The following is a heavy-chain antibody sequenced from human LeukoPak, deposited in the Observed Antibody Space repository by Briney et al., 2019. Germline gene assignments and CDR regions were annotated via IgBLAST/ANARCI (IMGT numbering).Heavy chain of an antibody. CDR2: ISSSSSYT. J-gene: IGHJ4*02. Sequence: GGSLGLSCAASGFTFSDYYMSWIRQAPGKGLEWVSYISSSSSYTNYADSVKGRFTISRDNAKNSLYLQMNSLRAEDTAVYYCATGSGRYYGSGSYPAYWGQGTLVTVSS. D-gene: IGHD3-10*01. CDR1: GFTFSDYY. CDR3: ATGSGRYYGSGSYPAY. V-gene: IGHV3-11*06.